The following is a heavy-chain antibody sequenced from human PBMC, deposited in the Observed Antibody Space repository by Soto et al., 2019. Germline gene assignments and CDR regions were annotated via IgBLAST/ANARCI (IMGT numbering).Heavy chain of an antibody. CDR2: IYPGDSDT. CDR1: GYSFTSYW. J-gene: IGHJ6*02. Sequence: GESLKISCKGSGYSFTSYWIGWVRQMPGKGLEWMGIIYPGDSDTRYSPSFQGQVTISADKSISTAYLQWSSLKASDTAMYYCARLRIAARRYYYYGMDVWGQGTTVTVS. CDR3: ARLRIAARRYYYYGMDV. D-gene: IGHD6-6*01. V-gene: IGHV5-51*01.